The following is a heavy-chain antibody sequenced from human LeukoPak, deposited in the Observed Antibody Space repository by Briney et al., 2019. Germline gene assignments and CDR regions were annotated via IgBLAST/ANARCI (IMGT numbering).Heavy chain of an antibody. J-gene: IGHJ4*02. Sequence: PGGSLRLSCAASGFTFSSYAMSWVRQAPGKGLEWVSAISGSGGSTYYADSVKGRFTISRDNSKNTLYLQMNSLRAEDTAVYYCAKDLTRGWFGESPFDYWGQGTLVTVSS. CDR3: AKDLTRGWFGESPFDY. CDR1: GFTFSSYA. D-gene: IGHD3-10*01. V-gene: IGHV3-23*01. CDR2: ISGSGGST.